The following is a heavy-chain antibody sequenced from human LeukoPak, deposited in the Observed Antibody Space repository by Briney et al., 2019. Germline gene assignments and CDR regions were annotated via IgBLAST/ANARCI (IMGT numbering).Heavy chain of an antibody. CDR2: IVVGSGNT. CDR1: GFTFTSST. CDR3: AGTPWFGELTLDY. V-gene: IGHV1-58*02. J-gene: IGHJ4*02. Sequence: SVKVSYKASGFTFTSSTIQWVRQARGQRLEWIGWIVVGSGNTNYAQKFQERVIITRDMSTTTVYMELSSLRSEDTAVYYCAGTPWFGELTLDYWGQGTLVTVSS. D-gene: IGHD3-10*01.